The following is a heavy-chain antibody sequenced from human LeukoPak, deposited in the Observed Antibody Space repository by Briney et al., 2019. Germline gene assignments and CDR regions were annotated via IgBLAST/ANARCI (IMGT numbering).Heavy chain of an antibody. J-gene: IGHJ4*02. CDR1: GGSFSGYY. CDR2: INHSGST. D-gene: IGHD6-19*01. V-gene: IGHV4-34*01. Sequence: LKPSETLSLTCAVYGGSFSGYYWSWIRQPPGKGLEWIGEINHSGSTNYNPSLKSRVTISVDTSKNQFSLKLSSVTAADTAVCYCASVSSSGWYRPDYWGQGTLVTVSS. CDR3: ASVSSSGWYRPDY.